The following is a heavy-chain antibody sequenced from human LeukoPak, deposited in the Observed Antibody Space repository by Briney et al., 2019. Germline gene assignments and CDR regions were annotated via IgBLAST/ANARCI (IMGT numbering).Heavy chain of an antibody. CDR3: ARGQQLTTIDY. CDR2: INPNSGGT. CDR1: GGTFSSYA. V-gene: IGHV1-2*04. J-gene: IGHJ4*02. Sequence: ASVKVSCKASGGTFSSYAISWVRQAPGQGLEWMGWINPNSGGTNYAQKFQGWVTMTRDTSISTAYMELSRLRSDDTAVYYCARGQQLTTIDYWGQGTLVTVSS. D-gene: IGHD6-13*01.